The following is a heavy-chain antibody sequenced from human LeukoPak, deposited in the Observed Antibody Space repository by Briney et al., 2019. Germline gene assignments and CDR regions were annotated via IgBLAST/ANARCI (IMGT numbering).Heavy chain of an antibody. CDR3: ARDYNHAFDI. J-gene: IGHJ3*02. V-gene: IGHV1-69*05. CDR2: IIPIFGTA. D-gene: IGHD1-1*01. CDR1: GGTFSSYA. Sequence: ASEKVSCKASGGTFSSYAISWVRQAPGQGLEWMGGIIPIFGTANYAQKFQGRVTITTDESTSTAYMELSSLRSEDTAVYYCARDYNHAFDIWGQGTMVTVSS.